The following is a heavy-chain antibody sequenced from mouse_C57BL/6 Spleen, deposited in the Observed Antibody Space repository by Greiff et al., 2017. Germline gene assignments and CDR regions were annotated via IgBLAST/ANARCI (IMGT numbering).Heavy chain of an antibody. CDR3: ARAAQATDY. J-gene: IGHJ2*01. D-gene: IGHD3-2*02. CDR2: INPSNGGT. Sequence: QVQLQQSGTGLVQPGDSVTLSCTASGYTLTSYWMHWVKQRPGQGLEWIGNINPSNGGTNYNEKFKSKATLTVDKSASTAYMQLSSLTSEDSAVYYCARAAQATDYWGQGTTLTVSS. CDR1: GYTLTSYW. V-gene: IGHV1-53*01.